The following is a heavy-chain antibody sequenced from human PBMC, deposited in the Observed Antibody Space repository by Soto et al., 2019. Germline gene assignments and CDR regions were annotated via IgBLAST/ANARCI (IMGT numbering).Heavy chain of an antibody. V-gene: IGHV3-13*01. CDR1: GFTFSSYD. D-gene: IGHD3-22*01. CDR2: IGTAGAT. Sequence: EVQLVESGGGLVQPGGSLRLSCAAAGFTFSSYDMHWVRQAPGKGLDLVSAIGTAGATYYPGSVKGRFTISRENAKNSLYLQMNGLRAGDTAVYYCARGLSDASSGLHPWGQGTLVTVSS. J-gene: IGHJ5*02. CDR3: ARGLSDASSGLHP.